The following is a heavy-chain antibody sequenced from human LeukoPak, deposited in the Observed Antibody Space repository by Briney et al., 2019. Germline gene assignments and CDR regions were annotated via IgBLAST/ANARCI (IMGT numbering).Heavy chain of an antibody. CDR2: IIPILGIA. CDR3: ARVASHYYDSSGLDY. Sequence: ASVNVSCKASGGTFSSYAISWVRQAPGQGLEWMGRIIPILGIANYAQKFQGRVTITADKSTSTAYMELSSLRSEDTAVYYCARVASHYYDSSGLDYWGQGTLVTVSS. D-gene: IGHD3-22*01. J-gene: IGHJ4*02. CDR1: GGTFSSYA. V-gene: IGHV1-69*04.